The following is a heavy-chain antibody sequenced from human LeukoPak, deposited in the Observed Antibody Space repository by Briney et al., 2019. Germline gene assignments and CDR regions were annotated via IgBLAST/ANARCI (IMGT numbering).Heavy chain of an antibody. V-gene: IGHV4-34*01. CDR2: INHSGST. D-gene: IGHD2-2*01. J-gene: IGHJ4*02. CDR1: GGSFSGYY. CDR3: ARDAMTGVFDY. Sequence: SETLSLTCAVSGGSFSGYYWTWIRQPPGKGLEWIGEINHSGSTNYNPSLKSRVTISVDTSKNQFSLKLSSVTAAHTAVYYCARDAMTGVFDYLGQGTLVTVSS.